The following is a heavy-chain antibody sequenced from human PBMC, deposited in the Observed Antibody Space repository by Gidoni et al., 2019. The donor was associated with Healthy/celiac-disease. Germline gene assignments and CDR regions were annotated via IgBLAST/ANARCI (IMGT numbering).Heavy chain of an antibody. CDR1: GFPFDDYA. CDR3: AKDISSGWYLLDY. D-gene: IGHD6-19*01. J-gene: IGHJ4*02. V-gene: IGHV3-9*01. CDR2: ISWNSGSI. Sequence: DVQLVASGGGLVQPGRSLRLSCAASGFPFDDYAMHWVRQAPGKGLEWVSGISWNSGSIGYADSVKGRFTISRDNAKNSLYLQMNSLRAEDTALYYCAKDISSGWYLLDYWGQGTLVTVSS.